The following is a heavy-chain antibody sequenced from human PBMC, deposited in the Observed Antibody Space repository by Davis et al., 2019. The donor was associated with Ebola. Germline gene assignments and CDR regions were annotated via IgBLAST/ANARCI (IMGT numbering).Heavy chain of an antibody. CDR3: ARHGPGYCSSTSCRNYYYYYGMDV. D-gene: IGHD2-2*01. CDR1: GGSISSYY. CDR2: IYYSGST. J-gene: IGHJ6*02. Sequence: SETLSLTCTVSGGSISSYYWSWIRQPPGKGLEWIGYIYYSGSTNYNPSLKSRVTISVDTSKNQFSLKLSSVTAADTAVYYCARHGPGYCSSTSCRNYYYYYGMDVWGQGTTVTVSS. V-gene: IGHV4-59*08.